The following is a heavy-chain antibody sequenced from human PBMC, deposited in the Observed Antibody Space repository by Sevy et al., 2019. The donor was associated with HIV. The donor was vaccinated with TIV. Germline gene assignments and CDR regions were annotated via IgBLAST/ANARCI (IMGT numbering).Heavy chain of an antibody. D-gene: IGHD3-9*01. V-gene: IGHV3-21*01. J-gene: IGHJ4*02. CDR3: ASDGYYYDILTGYTNYYFDY. CDR2: ISSSSSYI. Sequence: GGSLRLSCAASGFTFSSYSMNWVRQAPGKGLEWVSSISSSSSYIYYADSVKGRFTISRDNAKNSLYLQMNSLRAEDTAVYYCASDGYYYDILTGYTNYYFDYWGQGTLVTVSS. CDR1: GFTFSSYS.